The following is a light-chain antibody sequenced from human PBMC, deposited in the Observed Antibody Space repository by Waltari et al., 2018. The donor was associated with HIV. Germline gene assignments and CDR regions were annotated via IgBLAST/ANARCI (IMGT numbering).Light chain of an antibody. J-gene: IGLJ3*02. CDR1: NSNIGTNS. Sequence: QPVLTQPHSASGTPGHGVTISCSGSNSNIGTNSVYWYQHLPGMAPKLLINRNNRRPSGIPDRFSGSRSGTSASLAISGLRSEDEADYYCATWDDSLIWVFGGGTKLTVL. CDR3: ATWDDSLIWV. CDR2: RNN. V-gene: IGLV1-47*01.